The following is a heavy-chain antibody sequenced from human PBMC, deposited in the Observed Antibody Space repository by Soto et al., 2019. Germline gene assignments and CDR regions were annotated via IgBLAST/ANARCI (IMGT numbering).Heavy chain of an antibody. Sequence: LRLSCAASGFPFSSYEMNWVRQAPGKGLEWVSYISSRGSTIKYADSVKGRFTISRDNAKNSLYLQMNSLRAEDTAVYYCARVPTNFYYDGMDVWGQGTTVTVSS. CDR1: GFPFSSYE. J-gene: IGHJ6*02. V-gene: IGHV3-48*03. CDR2: ISSRGSTI. CDR3: ARVPTNFYYDGMDV.